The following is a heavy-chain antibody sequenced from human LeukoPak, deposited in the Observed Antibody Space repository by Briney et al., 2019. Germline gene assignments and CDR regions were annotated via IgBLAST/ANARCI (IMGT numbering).Heavy chain of an antibody. V-gene: IGHV3-21*01. J-gene: IGHJ4*02. CDR1: GFTFSSYS. CDR3: ARGDYDSSGYMAY. Sequence: GGSLRLSCAASGFTFSSYSMNRVRQAPGKGLEWVSSISSSSSYIYYADSVKGRFTISRDNAKNSLYLQMNSLRAEDTAVYYCARGDYDSSGYMAYWGQGTLVTVSS. CDR2: ISSSSSYI. D-gene: IGHD3-22*01.